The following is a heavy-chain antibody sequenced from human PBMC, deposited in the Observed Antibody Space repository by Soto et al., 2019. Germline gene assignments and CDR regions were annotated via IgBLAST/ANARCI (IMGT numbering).Heavy chain of an antibody. J-gene: IGHJ6*02. V-gene: IGHV4-4*02. Sequence: QVQLQESGPGLVKPSGTLSLTCAVSGGSISSSNWWSWVRQPPGKGLEWIGEIYHSGSTNYNPSLKRRVTISVDKSKHQFSLKLSSVTAADTAVYYCARDRATAMVTVFSYGMDVWGQGTTVTVSS. CDR2: IYHSGST. CDR3: ARDRATAMVTVFSYGMDV. CDR1: GGSISSSNW. D-gene: IGHD5-18*01.